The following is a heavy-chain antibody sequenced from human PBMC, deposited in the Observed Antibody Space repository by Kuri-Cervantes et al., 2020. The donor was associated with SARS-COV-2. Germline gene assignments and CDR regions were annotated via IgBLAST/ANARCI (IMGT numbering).Heavy chain of an antibody. D-gene: IGHD2-2*01. J-gene: IGHJ6*03. Sequence: SETLSLTCTVSGGSISSYYWSWIRQPPGKGLEWIGEINHSGSTNYNPSLKSRVTISVDTSKNQFSLKLSSVTAADTAVYYCARNPSYQLLGWYYYYMDVWGKGTTVTVSS. CDR2: INHSGST. CDR3: ARNPSYQLLGWYYYYMDV. V-gene: IGHV4-34*01. CDR1: GGSISSYY.